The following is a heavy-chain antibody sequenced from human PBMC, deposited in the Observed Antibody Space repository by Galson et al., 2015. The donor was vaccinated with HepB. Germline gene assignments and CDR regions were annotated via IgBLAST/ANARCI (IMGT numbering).Heavy chain of an antibody. D-gene: IGHD3-22*01. V-gene: IGHV3-21*01. J-gene: IGHJ2*01. CDR3: ARDASSGPDNWYFDL. CDR2: ISSSSSYI. Sequence: SLRLSCAASGFTFSSYSMNWVRQAPGKGLEWVSSISSSSSYIYYADSVKGRFTISRDNAKNSLYLQMNSLRAEDTAVYYCARDASSGPDNWYFDLWGRGTLVTVSS. CDR1: GFTFSSYS.